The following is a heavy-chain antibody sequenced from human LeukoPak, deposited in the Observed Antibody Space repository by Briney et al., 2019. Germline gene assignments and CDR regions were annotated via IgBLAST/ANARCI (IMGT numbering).Heavy chain of an antibody. V-gene: IGHV3-23*01. CDR1: GFTFSSYA. CDR3: AKGTLPIAAMNWFDP. CDR2: ISGSGGST. J-gene: IGHJ5*02. D-gene: IGHD6-6*01. Sequence: PGGSLRLSCAASGFTFSSYAMSWVRQAPGKGLEWVSAISGSGGSTYYADSVKGRFTISRGNSKNTLYLQMNSLRAEDTAVYYCAKGTLPIAAMNWFDPWGQGTLVTVSS.